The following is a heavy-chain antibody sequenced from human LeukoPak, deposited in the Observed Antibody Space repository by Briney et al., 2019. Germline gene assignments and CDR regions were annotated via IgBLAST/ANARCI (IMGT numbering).Heavy chain of an antibody. V-gene: IGHV4-34*01. J-gene: IGHJ5*02. CDR1: GGSFSGYY. CDR2: INHSGST. CDR3: ARRGATRGFQRGMVRGAQPYNWFDP. D-gene: IGHD3-10*01. Sequence: SETLSLTCAVYGGSFSGYYWSWIRQPPGKGLEWIGEINHSGSTNYNPSLKSRVTISVDTSKNQFSLKLSSVTAADTAVYYCARRGATRGFQRGMVRGAQPYNWFDPWGQGTLVTVSS.